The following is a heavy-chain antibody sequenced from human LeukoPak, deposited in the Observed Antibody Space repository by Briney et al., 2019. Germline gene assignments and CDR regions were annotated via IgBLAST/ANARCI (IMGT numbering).Heavy chain of an antibody. CDR3: ARDRVGYGDYFDY. J-gene: IGHJ4*02. Sequence: GGSLRLSCAASGFTFSDYYTSWIRQAPGKGLEWVSYISSSGSTIYYADSVKGRFTISKDNAKNSLYLQMNSLRAEDTAVYYCARDRVGYGDYFDYWGQGTLVTVSS. CDR2: ISSSGSTI. D-gene: IGHD4-17*01. CDR1: GFTFSDYY. V-gene: IGHV3-11*04.